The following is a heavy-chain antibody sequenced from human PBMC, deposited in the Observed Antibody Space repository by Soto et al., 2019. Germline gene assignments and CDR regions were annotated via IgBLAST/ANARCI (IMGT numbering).Heavy chain of an antibody. CDR3: AKAYCSSTSCPGHY. CDR2: ISWNSAFI. Sequence: GGSLRLSCAASGFTFDDYAMHWVRQVPGKGLEWVSGISWNSAFIGYAASVKGRFTISRNNAKNSLYLQMNSLRAEDTALYYCAKAYCSSTSCPGHYWGQGTLVTVSS. CDR1: GFTFDDYA. D-gene: IGHD2-2*01. J-gene: IGHJ4*02. V-gene: IGHV3-9*01.